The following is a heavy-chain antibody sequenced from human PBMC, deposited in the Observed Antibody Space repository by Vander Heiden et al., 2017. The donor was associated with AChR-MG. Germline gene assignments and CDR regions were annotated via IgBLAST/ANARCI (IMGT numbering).Heavy chain of an antibody. CDR2: IYYSGSS. D-gene: IGHD5-12*01. CDR3: ARSVGDGYNYAIDY. CDR1: GGSISSGGYY. Sequence: QVQLQESGPGLVKPSQTLSLTCTVSGGSISSGGYYWSWIRQPPGQGLEWIGYIYYSGSSYYNPSLQTRVTISVDTSKNQFSLKLSTVTAADTAVYYCARSVGDGYNYAIDYWGQGTLVTVSS. V-gene: IGHV4-31*03. J-gene: IGHJ4*02.